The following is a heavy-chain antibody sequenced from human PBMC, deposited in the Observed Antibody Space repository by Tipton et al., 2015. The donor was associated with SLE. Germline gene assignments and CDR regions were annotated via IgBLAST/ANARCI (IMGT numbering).Heavy chain of an antibody. CDR2: INDGGST. J-gene: IGHJ4*02. CDR1: RGSFSQYY. Sequence: TLSLTCAVYRGSFSQYYWSWIRQPPGKGLEWIGQINDGGSTNYNPSLKSRVTISLDTSRNQFSLKLSSVTAADTAVYYCARLPRGGYYYAEYWGQGTLITVSS. D-gene: IGHD5-12*01. CDR3: ARLPRGGYYYAEY. V-gene: IGHV4-34*01.